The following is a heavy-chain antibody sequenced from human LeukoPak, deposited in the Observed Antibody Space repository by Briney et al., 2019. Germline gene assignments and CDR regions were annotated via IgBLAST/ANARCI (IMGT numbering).Heavy chain of an antibody. CDR2: VSSDGTT. J-gene: IGHJ4*02. D-gene: IGHD2-15*01. V-gene: IGHV4-59*08. CDR1: GDSVTSSY. Sequence: PSETLSLTCSVSGDSVTSSYWNWIRQPPGKGLEWIGYVSSDGTTNYTPSLRSRLIMSVDTAKNDISLILTSVTASDMAIYYCARLDCFVEGCYNHWGRGTLVTVSS. CDR3: ARLDCFVEGCYNH.